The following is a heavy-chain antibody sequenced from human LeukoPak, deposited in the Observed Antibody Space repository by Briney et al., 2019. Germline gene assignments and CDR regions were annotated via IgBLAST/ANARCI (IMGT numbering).Heavy chain of an antibody. CDR2: ISPNSGGT. CDR1: GYTFTGYY. D-gene: IGHD6-19*01. Sequence: ASVKVSCKASGYTFTGYYMHWVRQAPGQGLEWMGRISPNSGGTNYAQKFQGRVTMTRDTSISTAYMELSRLRSDDTAVYYCARDFQVAGTYYFDYWGQGTLVTVSS. CDR3: ARDFQVAGTYYFDY. V-gene: IGHV1-2*06. J-gene: IGHJ4*02.